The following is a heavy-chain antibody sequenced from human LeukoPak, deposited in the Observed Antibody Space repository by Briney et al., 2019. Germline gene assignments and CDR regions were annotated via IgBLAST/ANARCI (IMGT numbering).Heavy chain of an antibody. Sequence: PGGSLRLSCAASGFTFSSYGIHWVRQAPGKGLEWVAFIRYDGSNKYYADSVKGRFTISRDNSKNTLYLQMNSLRAEDTAVYYRARSDDSSDYSFNTFDYWGQGTLVTVSS. CDR1: GFTFSSYG. CDR3: ARSDDSSDYSFNTFDY. V-gene: IGHV3-30*02. J-gene: IGHJ4*02. D-gene: IGHD3-22*01. CDR2: IRYDGSNK.